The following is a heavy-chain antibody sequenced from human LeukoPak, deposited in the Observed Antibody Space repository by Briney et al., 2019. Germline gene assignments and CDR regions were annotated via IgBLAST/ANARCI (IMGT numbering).Heavy chain of an antibody. D-gene: IGHD6-19*01. CDR1: GGTFSSYA. V-gene: IGHV1-69*06. J-gene: IGHJ4*02. Sequence: SVKVSCKASGGTFSSYAISWVRQAPGQGLEWMGGIIPIFGTANYAQKFQGRVTITADKSTSTAYMELSSLRSEDTAVYYCATSQYSSGWNFDYWGQGTLVTVSS. CDR3: ATSQYSSGWNFDY. CDR2: IIPIFGTA.